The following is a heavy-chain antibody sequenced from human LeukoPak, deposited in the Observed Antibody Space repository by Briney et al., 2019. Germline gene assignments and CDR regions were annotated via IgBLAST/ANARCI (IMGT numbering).Heavy chain of an antibody. Sequence: GGSLRLSCAASGFSVSSNYMSWVRQAPGKGLEWVSVIYSGGSTYYADSVKGRFTISRDNSKNTLYLQMNSLRAEDTAVYYCARGPRIRVAAAGTAFDYWGQGTLVTVSS. CDR1: GFSVSSNY. CDR3: ARGPRIRVAAAGTAFDY. CDR2: IYSGGST. V-gene: IGHV3-53*01. D-gene: IGHD6-13*01. J-gene: IGHJ4*02.